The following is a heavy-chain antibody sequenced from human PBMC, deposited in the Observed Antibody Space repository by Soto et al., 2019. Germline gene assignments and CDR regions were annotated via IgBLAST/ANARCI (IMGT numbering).Heavy chain of an antibody. CDR2: IYYRGNT. J-gene: IGHJ4*02. D-gene: IGHD1-1*01. Sequence: SETLSLTCTVSGGSIGTYYWSWIRQPPGKGLEWIGYIYYRGNTDYNPSLKSRVTISLDTPKNQFSLKLSSVTAADTAVYYCARRYGHSFDYWGQGTLVTVSS. CDR3: ARRYGHSFDY. CDR1: GGSIGTYY. V-gene: IGHV4-59*08.